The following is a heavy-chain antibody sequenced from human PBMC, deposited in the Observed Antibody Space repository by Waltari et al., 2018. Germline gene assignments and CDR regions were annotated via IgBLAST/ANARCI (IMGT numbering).Heavy chain of an antibody. CDR1: GFTRSDQW. Sequence: EVQLVEAGGGLVQPGGSLRLSCADTGFTRSDQWMSGLRLAPGQGPEWVSGINWNSGSIGYGDSVKGRFTISRDNARNSLYLQMNSLTTEDTALYYCVKKNDEVYDRNGLVYDAFDMWGQGTMVTVSS. CDR3: VKKNDEVYDRNGLVYDAFDM. CDR2: INWNSGSI. J-gene: IGHJ3*02. V-gene: IGHV3-9*01. D-gene: IGHD3-22*01.